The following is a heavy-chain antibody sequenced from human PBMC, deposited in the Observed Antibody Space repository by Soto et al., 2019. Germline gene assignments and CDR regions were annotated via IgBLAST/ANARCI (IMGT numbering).Heavy chain of an antibody. D-gene: IGHD5-12*01. CDR2: IYSGGST. J-gene: IGHJ6*02. Sequence: HPGGSLRLSCAASGFTVSSNYMSWVRQAPGKGLEWVSVIYSGGSTYYADSVKGRFTISRDNSKNTLYLQMNSLRAEDTAVYYCARGWLPYYYGMDVWGQGTTVTVSS. CDR1: GFTVSSNY. V-gene: IGHV3-53*01. CDR3: ARGWLPYYYGMDV.